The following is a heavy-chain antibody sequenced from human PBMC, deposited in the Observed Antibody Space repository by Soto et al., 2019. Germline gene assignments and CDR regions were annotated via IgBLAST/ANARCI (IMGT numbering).Heavy chain of an antibody. D-gene: IGHD1-1*01. J-gene: IGHJ4*02. V-gene: IGHV3-74*01. CDR1: GFTLGNYW. CDR2: INDYGTTI. CDR3: ARGGLEPFDY. Sequence: EVQLVESGGGLVQSGGSLRLSCAASGFTLGNYWMHWVRQAPGKGLVGVSRINDYGTTINYAESVEGRFIISRDDAKSEVYLQMNNLRAEDSAVYYCARGGLEPFDYWGQGALVTVSS.